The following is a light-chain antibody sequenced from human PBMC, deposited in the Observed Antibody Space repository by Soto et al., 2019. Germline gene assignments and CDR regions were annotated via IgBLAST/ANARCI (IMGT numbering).Light chain of an antibody. V-gene: IGKV1-33*01. CDR1: QDISNY. J-gene: IGKJ4*01. Sequence: DIQMTQSPSSLSASVGDRVTITCQASQDISNYLNWYQQKPGKAPKLLIYDASNSETGVPSRFSGRGSGTDFTFTISRLQPEDIATYYCQQYDNLPLTFGGGTKVEIK. CDR3: QQYDNLPLT. CDR2: DAS.